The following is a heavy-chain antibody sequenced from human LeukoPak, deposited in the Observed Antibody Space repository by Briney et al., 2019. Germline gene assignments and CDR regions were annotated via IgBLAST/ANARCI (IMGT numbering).Heavy chain of an antibody. V-gene: IGHV4-59*01. Sequence: SETLSLTCTVSGVSFSSYYWSWIRQPPGKGLEWIGYIYYSGSTNYNPSLKSRVTISVDPSKNQFSLKLRSVTAADTAVYYCAGRRGGGFDYWGQGTLVTVSS. CDR2: IYYSGST. CDR1: GVSFSSYY. J-gene: IGHJ4*02. D-gene: IGHD3-10*01. CDR3: AGRRGGGFDY.